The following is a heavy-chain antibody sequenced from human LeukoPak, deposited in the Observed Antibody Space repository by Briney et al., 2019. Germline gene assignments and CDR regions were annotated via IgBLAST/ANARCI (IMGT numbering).Heavy chain of an antibody. V-gene: IGHV3-30-3*01. Sequence: GSLRLSCAASGFSFTSYAMHLVRHAPGKGLEWVAVISYDGSNKYYADSVRGRFTISRDNSKNTLYLQMSSLRTEDTAVYYCARDPSPVYWGQGTLVTVSS. CDR1: GFSFTSYA. J-gene: IGHJ4*02. CDR2: ISYDGSNK. CDR3: ARDPSPVY.